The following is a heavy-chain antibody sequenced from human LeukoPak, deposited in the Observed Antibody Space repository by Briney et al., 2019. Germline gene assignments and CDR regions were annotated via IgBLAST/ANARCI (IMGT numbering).Heavy chain of an antibody. CDR3: ARHPGYSYGYPTGYYYYYMDV. J-gene: IGHJ6*03. Sequence: PSETLSLTCTVSGGSISSSSYYWDWIRQPPGKGLEWIGSIYYSGSTYYNPSLKSRVTISVDTSKNQFSLKLSSVTAADTAVYYCARHPGYSYGYPTGYYYYYMDVWGKGTTVTISS. CDR1: GGSISSSSYY. D-gene: IGHD5-18*01. V-gene: IGHV4-39*01. CDR2: IYYSGST.